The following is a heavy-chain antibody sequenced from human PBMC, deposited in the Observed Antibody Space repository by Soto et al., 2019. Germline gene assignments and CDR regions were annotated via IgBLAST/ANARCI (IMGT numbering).Heavy chain of an antibody. CDR3: ARDLFSSSKINDYYYYYGMDV. CDR2: ISAYNGNT. Sequence: PSVKVSCKASGYTFTSYGISWVRQAPGQGLEWMGWISAYNGNTNYAQKLRGRVTMTTDTSTSTAYMELRSLRSDDTAVYYCARDLFSSSKINDYYYYYGMDVWGQGTTVTVSS. V-gene: IGHV1-18*01. D-gene: IGHD6-6*01. J-gene: IGHJ6*02. CDR1: GYTFTSYG.